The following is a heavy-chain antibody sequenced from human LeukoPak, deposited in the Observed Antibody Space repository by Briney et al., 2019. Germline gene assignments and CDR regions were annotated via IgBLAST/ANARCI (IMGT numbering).Heavy chain of an antibody. CDR2: LLQSGST. CDR3: ARADGYSGYDSATGSHFDY. CDR1: GGSISSGGYY. D-gene: IGHD5-12*01. J-gene: IGHJ4*02. Sequence: SQTVSLTCTVSGGSISSGGYYWSWIRQHPGKGLEWIGYLLQSGSTYYNPSLKSRVTISVDTSKNQFSLKLSSVTAADTAVYYCARADGYSGYDSATGSHFDYWGQGTLVTVSS. V-gene: IGHV4-31*03.